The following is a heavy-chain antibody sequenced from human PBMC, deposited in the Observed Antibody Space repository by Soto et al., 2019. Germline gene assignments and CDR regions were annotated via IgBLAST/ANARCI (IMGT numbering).Heavy chain of an antibody. CDR1: GFTFSSYA. J-gene: IGHJ4*02. CDR3: AKDIFAIRYFDWLLYGFDY. V-gene: IGHV3-23*01. CDR2: ISGSGGST. Sequence: QAGGSLRLSCAASGFTFSSYAMSWVRQAPGKGLEWVSAISGSGGSTYYADSVKGRFTISRDNSKNTLYLQMNSLRAEDTAVYYCAKDIFAIRYFDWLLYGFDYWGQGTLVTVSS. D-gene: IGHD3-9*01.